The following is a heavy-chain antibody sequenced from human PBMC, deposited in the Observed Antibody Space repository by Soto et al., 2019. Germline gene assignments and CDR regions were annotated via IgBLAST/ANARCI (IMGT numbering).Heavy chain of an antibody. CDR1: GFTFSSYA. CDR2: IGVSSDA. CDR3: ANNYFFDS. Sequence: EVQLLESGGGLVQPGESLRLSCAASGFTFSSYAISWARQAPGKGLEWVSSIGVSSDAYYADSVKGRFTISRDNSRNTLYLQVNSLRAEDTALYYCANNYFFDSWGQGALVTVSS. J-gene: IGHJ4*02. V-gene: IGHV3-23*01.